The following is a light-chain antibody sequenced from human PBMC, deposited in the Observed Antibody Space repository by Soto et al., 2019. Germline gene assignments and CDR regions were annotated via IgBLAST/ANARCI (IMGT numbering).Light chain of an antibody. CDR2: GAS. V-gene: IGKV1-39*01. Sequence: DIQMTQSPSSLSASVGDRVTITCRASQNIANFLNWYQQKPGKAPKLLIYGASSLPSGVPSRFSGSGFGTDFTLTVSSLQPEDSATYYCQQSYSPPPVTFGQGTRLEIK. CDR1: QNIANF. J-gene: IGKJ5*01. CDR3: QQSYSPPPVT.